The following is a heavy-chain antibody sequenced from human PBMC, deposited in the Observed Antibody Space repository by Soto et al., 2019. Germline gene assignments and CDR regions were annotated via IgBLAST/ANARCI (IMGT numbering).Heavy chain of an antibody. Sequence: PSETLSLTCTVSGGSISSGGYYWSWIRQHPGKGLEWIGYISYSGSTYYNPSLKSRVTMSVDTSKNHFFLDLTSVTAVDTAVYYCARIGGTGRGPWFDPWGQGTLVTVSS. CDR2: ISYSGST. V-gene: IGHV4-31*03. CDR1: GGSISSGGYY. CDR3: ARIGGTGRGPWFDP. D-gene: IGHD6-13*01. J-gene: IGHJ5*02.